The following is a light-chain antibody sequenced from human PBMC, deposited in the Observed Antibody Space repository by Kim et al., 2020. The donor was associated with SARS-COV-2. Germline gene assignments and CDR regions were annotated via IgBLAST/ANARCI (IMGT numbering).Light chain of an antibody. CDR3: QQYGSSPQT. V-gene: IGKV3-20*01. Sequence: EIVLTQSPGTLSLSPGERATLSCRASQSVSSSYLAWCQQKPGQAPRLLIYGASSRATGIPDRFSGSGSGTDFTLTISRLEPEDFAVYYCQQYGSSPQTFGQGTKLEI. J-gene: IGKJ2*01. CDR2: GAS. CDR1: QSVSSSY.